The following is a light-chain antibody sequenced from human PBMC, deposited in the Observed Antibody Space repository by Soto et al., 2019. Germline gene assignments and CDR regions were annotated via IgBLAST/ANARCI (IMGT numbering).Light chain of an antibody. CDR1: QNIRSR. CDR2: DAS. CDR3: QQYNSYWT. Sequence: DFQMTQSPSTLSASVGDRVTITCRASQNIRSRLAWFQQKPGKAPKLLIYDASSLESGVPSRFSGSGSGTEFTLTISSLQPDDFATYYCQQYNSYWTFGQGTKVDIK. V-gene: IGKV1-5*01. J-gene: IGKJ1*01.